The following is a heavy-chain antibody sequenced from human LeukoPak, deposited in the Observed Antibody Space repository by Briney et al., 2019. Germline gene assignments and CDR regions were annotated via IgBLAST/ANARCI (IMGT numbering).Heavy chain of an antibody. D-gene: IGHD2/OR15-2a*01. CDR2: MSPTSGNT. J-gene: IGHJ6*02. V-gene: IGHV1-8*01. CDR3: VRDADIVIVGASTSRGMDV. CDR1: GYTFTNYD. Sequence: ALVKVSCKASGYTFTNYDINCVRQATGQGFECMGWMSPTSGNTGSPQRFQGRVTMTRNTYTSPAYMELSSLRSEDTAVYYCVRDADIVIVGASTSRGMDVWGQGTTVIVSS.